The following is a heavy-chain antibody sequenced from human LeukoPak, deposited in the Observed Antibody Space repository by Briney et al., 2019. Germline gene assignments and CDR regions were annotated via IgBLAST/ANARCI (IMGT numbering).Heavy chain of an antibody. CDR3: ATHYYDSSGYF. CDR1: GFTFSSYS. CDR2: ISSSSSTI. D-gene: IGHD3-22*01. J-gene: IGHJ4*02. Sequence: GGSLRLSCAASGFTFSSYSMNWVRQAPGKGLEWVSYISSSSSTIYYADSVKGRFTISRDNAKNSLYLQMNSLRAEDTAVYYCATHYYDSSGYFWGQGTLVTVSS. V-gene: IGHV3-48*04.